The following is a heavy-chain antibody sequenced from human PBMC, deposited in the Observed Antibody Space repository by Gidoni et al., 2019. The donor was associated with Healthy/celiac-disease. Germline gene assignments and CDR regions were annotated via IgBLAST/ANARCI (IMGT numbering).Heavy chain of an antibody. Sequence: QLQLQESGPGLVKPSETLYLTCNVSGGSLSSSSYYWGWIRQPPGKGLEWIGSIYYSGGTYYNPSLKSRVTISVDTSKNQFSLKRSSVTAADTAVYYCARQICSGGSCYSYGFDYWGQGTLVTVSS. D-gene: IGHD2-15*01. J-gene: IGHJ4*02. CDR2: IYYSGGT. CDR3: ARQICSGGSCYSYGFDY. CDR1: GGSLSSSSYY. V-gene: IGHV4-39*01.